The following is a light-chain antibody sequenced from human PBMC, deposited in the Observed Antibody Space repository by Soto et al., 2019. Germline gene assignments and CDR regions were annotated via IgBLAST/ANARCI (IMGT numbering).Light chain of an antibody. CDR1: SSNIGSNY. V-gene: IGLV1-47*01. Sequence: QSVLTQPPSASGTPGQRVTISCSGSSSNIGSNYVYWYQQLPGTAPKLLIYRNNQRPSGVPDRSSGSKSGTSASLAISGLRSEDEADYYCAAWDDSLSGGVFGPGTKVTVL. CDR2: RNN. CDR3: AAWDDSLSGGV. J-gene: IGLJ1*01.